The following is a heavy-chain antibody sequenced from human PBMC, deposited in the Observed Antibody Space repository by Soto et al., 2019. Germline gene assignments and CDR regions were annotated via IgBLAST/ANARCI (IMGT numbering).Heavy chain of an antibody. CDR2: IYPGDSDT. D-gene: IGHD2-8*01. Sequence: PGESLKISCQGSGYRFSSYWIAWVRQMPGKGLEWVGIIYPGDSDTIYSPSFQGQVTFSVDKPTSTAYLQWSSLKASDTAMYCCARQGSNGAYYYYGMDVWGQGTTVTVSS. CDR1: GYRFSSYW. CDR3: ARQGSNGAYYYYGMDV. V-gene: IGHV5-51*01. J-gene: IGHJ6*02.